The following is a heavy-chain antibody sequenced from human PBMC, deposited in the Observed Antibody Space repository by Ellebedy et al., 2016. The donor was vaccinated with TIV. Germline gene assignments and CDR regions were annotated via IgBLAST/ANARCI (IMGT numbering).Heavy chain of an antibody. CDR2: INHSGST. Sequence: SETLSLXXAVYGGSFSGYYWSWIRQPPGKGLEWIGEINHSGSTNYNPSLKSRVTISVDTSKNQFSLKLSSVTAADTAVYYCARGLSSGWFDIWGQGTMVTVSS. CDR1: GGSFSGYY. D-gene: IGHD6-19*01. V-gene: IGHV4-34*01. J-gene: IGHJ3*02. CDR3: ARGLSSGWFDI.